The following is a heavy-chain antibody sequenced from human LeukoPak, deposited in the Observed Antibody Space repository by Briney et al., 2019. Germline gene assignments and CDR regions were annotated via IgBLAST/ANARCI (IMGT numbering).Heavy chain of an antibody. D-gene: IGHD1-26*01. Sequence: GESLRLSCAASGFTFSSYAMTWVRQAPGKGLEWVSGIYASGENTYYADSVKGRFTISRDSSKNTLYLQMNSLRGEDTAVYYCVRGLRELLYWGQGTLVTVSS. V-gene: IGHV3-23*01. CDR3: VRGLRELLY. J-gene: IGHJ4*02. CDR2: IYASGENT. CDR1: GFTFSSYA.